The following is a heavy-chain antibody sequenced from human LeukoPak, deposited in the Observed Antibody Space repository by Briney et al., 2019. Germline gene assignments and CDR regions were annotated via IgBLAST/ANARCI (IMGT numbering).Heavy chain of an antibody. CDR3: TRDRTIFGVVIIMPFY. V-gene: IGHV3-49*04. D-gene: IGHD3-3*01. CDR1: GFIFGDYA. CDR2: IRSKAYGGAT. J-gene: IGHJ4*02. Sequence: GGSLRLSCTASGFIFGDYAMSWVRQAPGKGLEWVGFIRSKAYGGATEYAASVKGRFTISRDDSKSIAYLQMNSLKTEDTAVYYCTRDRTIFGVVIIMPFYWGQGTLVTVSS.